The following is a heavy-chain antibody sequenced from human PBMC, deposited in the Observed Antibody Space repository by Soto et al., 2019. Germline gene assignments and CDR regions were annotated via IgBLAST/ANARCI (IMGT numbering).Heavy chain of an antibody. J-gene: IGHJ4*02. Sequence: PGGSLRLSXAASGFTFSTYTLNWVRQAPGKGLEWVSSISSGSSYIYYAGSVKGRFTISRDNAKNSLYLQMNSLRAEDTAVYYCARGVYYFDYWGQGTLVTVSS. CDR1: GFTFSTYT. CDR2: ISSGSSYI. V-gene: IGHV3-21*01. CDR3: ARGVYYFDY.